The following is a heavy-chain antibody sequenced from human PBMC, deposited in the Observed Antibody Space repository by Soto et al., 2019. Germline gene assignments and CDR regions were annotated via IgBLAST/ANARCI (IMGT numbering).Heavy chain of an antibody. J-gene: IGHJ4*02. CDR1: GYTFTSYA. CDR3: ARPRLDRAFDY. CDR2: INAGNGNT. Sequence: QVQLVQSGAEEKKPGASVKVSCKASGYTFTSYAMHWVRQAPGQRLEWMGWINAGNGNTKYSQKLQGRVTITRDTSASTAYMELSSLRSEDTAVYYCARPRLDRAFDYWGQGTLVTVSS. D-gene: IGHD1-1*01. V-gene: IGHV1-3*05.